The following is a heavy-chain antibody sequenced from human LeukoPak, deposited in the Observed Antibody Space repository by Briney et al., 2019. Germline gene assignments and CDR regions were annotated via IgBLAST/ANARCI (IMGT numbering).Heavy chain of an antibody. J-gene: IGHJ4*02. Sequence: PSETLSLTCTVSGGSMNSYYWTWIRQPPGKGLEWIGYIYNSGSTNYNPSLKSRVTISVDTSENQFSLKLYSVIAADTAIYYCARRRASGFGELLDYWGQGILVTVSS. CDR2: IYNSGST. D-gene: IGHD3-10*01. V-gene: IGHV4-59*08. CDR3: ARRRASGFGELLDY. CDR1: GGSMNSYY.